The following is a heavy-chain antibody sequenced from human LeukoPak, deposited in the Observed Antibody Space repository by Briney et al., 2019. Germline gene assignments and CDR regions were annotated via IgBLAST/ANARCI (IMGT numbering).Heavy chain of an antibody. CDR3: ARDLEYSSSSQNGMDV. Sequence: GGSLRLSCAASGFTFSSYWMSWVRQAPGKGLKWVANIKQDGSEKYYVDSVKGRFTISRDNAKNSLYLQMNSLRAEDTAVYYCARDLEYSSSSQNGMDVWGQGTTVTVSS. V-gene: IGHV3-7*01. CDR2: IKQDGSEK. J-gene: IGHJ6*02. D-gene: IGHD6-6*01. CDR1: GFTFSSYW.